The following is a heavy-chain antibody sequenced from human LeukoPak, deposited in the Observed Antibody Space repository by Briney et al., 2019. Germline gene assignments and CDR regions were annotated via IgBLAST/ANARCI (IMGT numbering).Heavy chain of an antibody. D-gene: IGHD3-22*01. Sequence: GGSLRLSCAASGFTFSSYWMSWVRQAPGKGLEWVANIKQDGSEKYYVDSVKGRFTISRDNAKNSLYLQMNSLRAEDTAVYYCARDIGPQSSGYYFDYWGQGTLVTVSS. CDR2: IKQDGSEK. V-gene: IGHV3-7*01. J-gene: IGHJ4*02. CDR1: GFTFSSYW. CDR3: ARDIGPQSSGYYFDY.